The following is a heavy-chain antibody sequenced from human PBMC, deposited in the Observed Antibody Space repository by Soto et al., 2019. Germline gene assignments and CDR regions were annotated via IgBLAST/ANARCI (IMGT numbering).Heavy chain of an antibody. J-gene: IGHJ4*02. D-gene: IGHD5-18*01. Sequence: ASVKVSCKASGYTFTGYYIHWVRQAPGQGLEWMGWISPKSGDTNYAQKFQGRVTMTRDTSISTAYMELSRLRSEDTAVYYCASQTRPTYSYGYPYFDYWGQGTLVTVS. CDR3: ASQTRPTYSYGYPYFDY. CDR2: ISPKSGDT. CDR1: GYTFTGYY. V-gene: IGHV1-2*02.